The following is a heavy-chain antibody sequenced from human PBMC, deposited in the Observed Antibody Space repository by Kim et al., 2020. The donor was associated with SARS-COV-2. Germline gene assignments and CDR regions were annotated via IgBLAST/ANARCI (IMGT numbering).Heavy chain of an antibody. CDR1: GFTFSDYS. CDR2: ISGSTAHI. V-gene: IGHV3-21*01. J-gene: IGHJ4*02. D-gene: IGHD3-16*01. Sequence: GGSLRLSCAASGFTFSDYSMNWVRQAPGRGLEWVSSISGSTAHIFYAESVKGRFTISRDNAKNSLYLQMNSLRPEDTGVYYCASEGDSPLDDSWGQGTLVTVSS. CDR3: ASEGDSPLDDS.